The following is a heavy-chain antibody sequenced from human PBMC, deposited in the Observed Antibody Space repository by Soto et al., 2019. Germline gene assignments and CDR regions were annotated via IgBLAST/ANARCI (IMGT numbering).Heavy chain of an antibody. CDR2: IYRGGAT. D-gene: IGHD3-10*01. J-gene: IGHJ5*02. CDR3: AKLGPYGSESYSFRYNWIDP. V-gene: IGHV3-53*01. Sequence: EVQLVDSGGGLIQPGGSLRLSCAASGFSVSSSHMIWVRQAPGKGLEWVSVIYRGGATYYAVSVKGRFTISRDRSKNTVYLPMDGQRTEDTAVYHCAKLGPYGSESYSFRYNWIDPWGQGTLVTVSS. CDR1: GFSVSSSH.